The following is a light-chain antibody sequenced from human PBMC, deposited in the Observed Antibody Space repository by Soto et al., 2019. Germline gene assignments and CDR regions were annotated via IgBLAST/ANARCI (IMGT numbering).Light chain of an antibody. Sequence: QSALSQPASVSGSLGQSITISCTGTSSDIGAYNYVSWYQQHPGKAPKVLIYEVINRPSGVSRRFSGSKSGNTASLTISGLQDDDEADYYCSSYITSSAPVVFGGGTQLTVL. CDR2: EVI. CDR1: SSDIGAYNY. CDR3: SSYITSSAPVV. V-gene: IGLV2-14*01. J-gene: IGLJ2*01.